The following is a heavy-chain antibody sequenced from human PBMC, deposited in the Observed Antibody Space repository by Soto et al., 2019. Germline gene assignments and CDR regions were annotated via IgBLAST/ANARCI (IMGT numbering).Heavy chain of an antibody. J-gene: IGHJ4*02. CDR1: GGTFSSYA. V-gene: IGHV1-69*13. D-gene: IGHD6-19*01. CDR3: ARVRSLRSGWSDFDY. Sequence: SVKVSCKASGGTFSSYAISWVRQAPGQGLEWMGGIIPIFGTANYAQKFQGRVTITADESTSTAYMELSGLRSEDTAVYYCARVRSLRSGWSDFDYWGQGTLVTVSS. CDR2: IIPIFGTA.